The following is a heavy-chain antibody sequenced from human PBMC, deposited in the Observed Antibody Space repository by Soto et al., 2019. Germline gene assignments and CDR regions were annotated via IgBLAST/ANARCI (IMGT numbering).Heavy chain of an antibody. V-gene: IGHV4-61*08. J-gene: IGHJ4*02. Sequence: SETLSLTCTVSGGSISSGDYYWSWIRQPPGKRLEWIGYISYSGSTYYNPSLKSRVTISVDKSKNQFSLKLSSVTAADTAVYYCARAAVFWGGYYTGRKGELDYWGQGTLVTVSS. CDR2: ISYSGST. CDR3: ARAAVFWGGYYTGRKGELDY. D-gene: IGHD3-3*01. CDR1: GGSISSGDYY.